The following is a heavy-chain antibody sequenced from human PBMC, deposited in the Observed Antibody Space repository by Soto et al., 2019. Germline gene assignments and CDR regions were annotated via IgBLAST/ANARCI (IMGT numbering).Heavy chain of an antibody. Sequence: EVHLVESGGDLVQPGGSLRLSCAASGFTFRYYWLHWVRQVPGRGPVWVSGINNDGSDTFYADFVEGRFAISRDNAKNTVYLRMDSLRAADTAIYYCGTLFEFWGQGTLVTVPS. CDR1: GFTFRYYW. V-gene: IGHV3-74*01. J-gene: IGHJ4*02. CDR3: GTLFEF. CDR2: INNDGSDT.